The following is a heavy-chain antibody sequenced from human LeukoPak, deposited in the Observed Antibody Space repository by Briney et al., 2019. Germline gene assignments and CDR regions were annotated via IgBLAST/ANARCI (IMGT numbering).Heavy chain of an antibody. CDR2: TFYTGRT. J-gene: IGHJ3*01. CDR1: GDSIISNIYW. Sequence: SETLSLTCTVSGDSIISNIYWWDWVRLPPGKGLEWIGATFYTGRTFYGPSLKSRVTISVDTSKNQFPLDLSSATAADTAVYYCARRRHNFDFYDVWGQGTRVTVSS. CDR3: ARRRHNFDFYDV. V-gene: IGHV4-39*01. D-gene: IGHD3/OR15-3a*01.